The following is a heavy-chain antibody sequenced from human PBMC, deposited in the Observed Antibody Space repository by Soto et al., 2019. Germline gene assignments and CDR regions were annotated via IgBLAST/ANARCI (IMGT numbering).Heavy chain of an antibody. Sequence: PSETLSLTCTVSGGSISSGGYYWSWIRQHPGKGLEWIGYIYYSGSTYYNPSLKSRVTISVDTSKNQFSLKLSSVTAADTAVYYCAREYYDILTGYNGMDVWGQGTTVTVSS. CDR2: IYYSGST. CDR3: AREYYDILTGYNGMDV. J-gene: IGHJ6*02. V-gene: IGHV4-31*03. D-gene: IGHD3-9*01. CDR1: GGSISSGGYY.